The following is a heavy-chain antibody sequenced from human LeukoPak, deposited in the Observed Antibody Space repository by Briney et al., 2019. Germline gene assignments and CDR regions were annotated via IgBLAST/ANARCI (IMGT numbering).Heavy chain of an antibody. CDR2: ISSSSSYI. CDR1: GFTFSSYS. J-gene: IGHJ4*02. D-gene: IGHD1-26*01. Sequence: GGSLRLSCAASGFTFSSYSMNWVRQAPGKGLEWVSSISSSSSYIYYADPVKGRFTISRDNAKNSLYLQMNSLRAEDTAVYYCEGVGATYDYWGQGTLVTVSS. CDR3: EGVGATYDY. V-gene: IGHV3-21*01.